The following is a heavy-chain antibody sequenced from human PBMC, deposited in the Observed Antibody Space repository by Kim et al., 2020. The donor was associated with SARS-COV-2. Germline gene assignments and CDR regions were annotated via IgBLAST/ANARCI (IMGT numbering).Heavy chain of an antibody. D-gene: IGHD3-3*01. V-gene: IGHV3-30*03. CDR2: ILFDGTTK. CDR1: GFDFRNYA. Sequence: GGSRRLSCAASGFDFRNYAIHWVRQAPGKGLEWVAVILFDGTTKFYADSVKGRFTISRDNSKNTLSFQMNSLRPEDTAVYYCARNGSGYDHIYYLYY. J-gene: IGHJ6*03. CDR3: ARNGSGYDHIYYLYY.